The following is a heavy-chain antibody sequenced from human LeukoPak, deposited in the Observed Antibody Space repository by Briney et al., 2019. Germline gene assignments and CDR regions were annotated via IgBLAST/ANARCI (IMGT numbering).Heavy chain of an antibody. D-gene: IGHD3-3*01. CDR2: INGDGSTI. J-gene: IGHJ3*01. V-gene: IGHV3-74*01. CDR1: GFSFRSCW. Sequence: PGGSLRLSCAASGFSFRSCWMHWVRQAPGKELVWVTRINGDGSTINYADSVRGRFTISRDNAKNTLYLQMNSLRADDSAVYFCASLVGGYYPPVEAFDVWGQGTMVTVSS. CDR3: ASLVGGYYPPVEAFDV.